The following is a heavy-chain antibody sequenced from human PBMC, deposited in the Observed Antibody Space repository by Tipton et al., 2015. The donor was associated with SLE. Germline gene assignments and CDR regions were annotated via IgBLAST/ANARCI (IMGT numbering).Heavy chain of an antibody. D-gene: IGHD3-3*01. V-gene: IGHV7-4-1*02. Sequence: QSGPEVKKRGASVKISCRASGYTFSNYVMNWVRQAPGQGLEWLGRINTNTGNPAYAQGFSGRFVFSLDTSVTTAYLQISSLKAEDTAVYYCARGRRIDLWDAEWFATYYFDYWGQGTLVTVSS. CDR3: ARGRRIDLWDAEWFATYYFDY. J-gene: IGHJ4*02. CDR1: GYTFSNYV. CDR2: INTNTGNP.